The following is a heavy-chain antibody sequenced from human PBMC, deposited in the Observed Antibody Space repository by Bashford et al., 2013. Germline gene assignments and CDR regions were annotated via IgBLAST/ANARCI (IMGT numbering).Heavy chain of an antibody. D-gene: IGHD3-10*01. CDR3: ARRYASGSYYNGKDYYYFMDA. CDR2: TYYRSQWYN. Sequence: WIRQSPSRGLEWLGRTYYRSQWYNDYAVSVKSRISINPDTSKNQFSLTLNSVTAADTAVYYCARRYASGSYYNGKDYYYFMDAWGEGTTVTVSS. V-gene: IGHV6-1*01. J-gene: IGHJ6*03.